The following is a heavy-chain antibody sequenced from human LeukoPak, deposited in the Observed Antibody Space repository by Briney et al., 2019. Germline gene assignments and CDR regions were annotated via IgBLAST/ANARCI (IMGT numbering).Heavy chain of an antibody. Sequence: SGGSLRLSCAASGFIVSSNYMSWVRQAPGKGLEWVSVIYSGGSIYYADSVKGRFTISRDNSKNTLYLQMNSLRAEDTAVYYCAPIAIRSGYWGQGTLVTVSS. CDR3: APIAIRSGY. J-gene: IGHJ4*02. D-gene: IGHD3-9*01. CDR2: IYSGGSI. CDR1: GFIVSSNY. V-gene: IGHV3-66*01.